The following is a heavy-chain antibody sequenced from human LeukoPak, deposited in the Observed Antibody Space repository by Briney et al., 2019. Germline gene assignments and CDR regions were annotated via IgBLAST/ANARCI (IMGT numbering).Heavy chain of an antibody. CDR2: ISWNSGSI. D-gene: IGHD5-24*01. CDR1: GFTFDDYA. J-gene: IGHJ4*02. CDR3: AKDMGDGYNTLFDY. V-gene: IGHV3-9*01. Sequence: GRSLRLSCAASGFTFDDYAMHWVRQAPGKGPEWVSGISWNSGSIGYADSVKGRFTISRDNAKNSLYLQMNSLRAEDTALYYCAKDMGDGYNTLFDYWGQGTLVTVSS.